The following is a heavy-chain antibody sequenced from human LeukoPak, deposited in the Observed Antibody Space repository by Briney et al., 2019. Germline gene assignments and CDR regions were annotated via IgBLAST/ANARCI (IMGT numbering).Heavy chain of an antibody. D-gene: IGHD1-26*01. Sequence: ASVKVSCKASGYTFTGYYMHWVRQAPGQGLEWMGRINPNSGGTNYAQKFQGRVTMTRDTSISTAYMGLSRLRSDDTAVYYCARDRSWRSGSYGVDAAFDIWGQGTMVTVSS. V-gene: IGHV1-2*06. J-gene: IGHJ3*02. CDR3: ARDRSWRSGSYGVDAAFDI. CDR2: INPNSGGT. CDR1: GYTFTGYY.